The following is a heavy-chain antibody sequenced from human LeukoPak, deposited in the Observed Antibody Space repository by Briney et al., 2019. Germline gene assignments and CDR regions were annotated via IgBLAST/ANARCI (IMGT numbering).Heavy chain of an antibody. J-gene: IGHJ4*02. CDR3: AKTGGDYDFWSGYYPQTDY. Sequence: GGSLRLSCAASGFTFSSYAMSWVRQAPGKGLEWVSAISGSCGSTYYADSVKGRFTISRDNSKNTLYLQMNSLRAEDTAVYYCAKTGGDYDFWSGYYPQTDYWGQGTLVTVSS. D-gene: IGHD3-3*01. CDR1: GFTFSSYA. V-gene: IGHV3-23*01. CDR2: ISGSCGST.